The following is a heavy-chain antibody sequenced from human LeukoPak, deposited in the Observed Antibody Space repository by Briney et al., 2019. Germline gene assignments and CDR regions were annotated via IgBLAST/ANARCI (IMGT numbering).Heavy chain of an antibody. V-gene: IGHV3-23*01. Sequence: PGGSLRLSCAASGFTFGSYAMNWVRQAPGKGLEWVSGISGSGSSTYYADSVKGRFTISRDDSKNTLFLQMNSLRAEDTAIYYCAKAPSNWGKYYFDYWGQGTLVTVSS. CDR2: ISGSGSST. CDR1: GFTFGSYA. D-gene: IGHD7-27*01. J-gene: IGHJ4*02. CDR3: AKAPSNWGKYYFDY.